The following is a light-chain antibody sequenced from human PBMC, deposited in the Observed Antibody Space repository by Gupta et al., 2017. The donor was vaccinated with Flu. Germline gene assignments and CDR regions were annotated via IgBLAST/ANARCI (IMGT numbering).Light chain of an antibody. V-gene: IGKV4-1*01. CDR2: WAS. J-gene: IGKJ1*01. CDR1: QSVLYNSNNKNY. Sequence: YLGERATINCKSSQSVLYNSNNKNYLAWYQQKPGQPPKLLIYWASTREYGVPDRFSGSGSGTDFTLTISSLQAEDVAVYYCQQYYTTPGTFGRGTKVEIK. CDR3: QQYYTTPGT.